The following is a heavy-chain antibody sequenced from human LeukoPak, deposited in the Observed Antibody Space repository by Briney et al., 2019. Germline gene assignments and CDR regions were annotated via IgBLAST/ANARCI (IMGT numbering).Heavy chain of an antibody. CDR1: GFTFSSYA. V-gene: IGHV3-23*01. Sequence: PGGSLRLSCAASGFTFSSYAMTRVRQAPGKGLQWVSDISGNGYSIYYADSLKGRFTISRDNSKDTLYLQMNSLRAEDTAVYYCATNSSRWYIDQWGQGTLVTVSS. CDR2: ISGNGYSI. J-gene: IGHJ4*02. CDR3: ATNSSRWYIDQ. D-gene: IGHD6-13*01.